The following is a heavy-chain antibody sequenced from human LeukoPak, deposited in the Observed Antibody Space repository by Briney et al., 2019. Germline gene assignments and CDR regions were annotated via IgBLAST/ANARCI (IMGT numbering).Heavy chain of an antibody. CDR3: ARGHIPAANFDY. CDR2: INHSGST. D-gene: IGHD2-2*01. J-gene: IGHJ4*02. Sequence: SSETLSLTCAVYGGSFIGYYWSWIRQPPGKGLEWIGEINHSGSTNYNPSLKSRVTISVDTSKNQFSLKLSSVTAADTAVYYCARGHIPAANFDYWGQGTLVTVSS. CDR1: GGSFIGYY. V-gene: IGHV4-34*01.